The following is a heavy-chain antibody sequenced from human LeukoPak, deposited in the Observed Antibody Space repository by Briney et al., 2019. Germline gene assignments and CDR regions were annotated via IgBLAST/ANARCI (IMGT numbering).Heavy chain of an antibody. D-gene: IGHD3-22*01. CDR2: TVGGGDGT. V-gene: IGHV3-23*01. CDR1: GFTFSSTS. CDR3: AEPEGGYYDIRPD. J-gene: IGHJ4*02. Sequence: GGSLRLSCAASGFTFSSTSMSWVRQAPGKGLEWVAVTVGGGDGTYYADSVKGRFTISRDNSKNTLYLQMNSLRAEDTAVYYCAEPEGGYYDIRPDWGQGTLVTVSS.